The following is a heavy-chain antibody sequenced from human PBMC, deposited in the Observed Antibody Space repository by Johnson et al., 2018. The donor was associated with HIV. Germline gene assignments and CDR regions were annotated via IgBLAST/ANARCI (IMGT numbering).Heavy chain of an antibody. J-gene: IGHJ3*02. V-gene: IGHV3-15*01. Sequence: VHLVESGGGLVKPGGSLRLSCAASGFTFSNAWMSWVRQAPGKGLEWVGRIKSKTDGGTTDYAAPGKGRFTISRDDSKNTLYLQMNSLKTEDTAVYYCTTEAYSSSSAAFDIWGQGTMVTVSS. CDR3: TTEAYSSSSAAFDI. D-gene: IGHD6-6*01. CDR2: IKSKTDGGTT. CDR1: GFTFSNAW.